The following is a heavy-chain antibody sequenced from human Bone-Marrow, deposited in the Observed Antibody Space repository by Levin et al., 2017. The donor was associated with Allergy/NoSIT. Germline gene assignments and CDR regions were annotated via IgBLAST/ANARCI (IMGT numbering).Heavy chain of an antibody. CDR3: TGGVTIKGVYFDY. CDR2: VDFSGGA. J-gene: IGHJ4*02. V-gene: IGHV4-39*01. D-gene: IGHD4-17*01. CDR1: GDSISSGRYY. Sequence: TSQTLSLTCTVSGDSISSGRYYWALIRQAPGQRLEWLSTVDFSGGAYYNPSLNSRITVSLDASKNQFSLKLISVTAADTAVYFCTGGVTIKGVYFDYWGQGSLVTVSS.